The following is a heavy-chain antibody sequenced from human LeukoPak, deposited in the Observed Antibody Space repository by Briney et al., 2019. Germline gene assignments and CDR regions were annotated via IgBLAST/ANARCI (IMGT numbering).Heavy chain of an antibody. D-gene: IGHD5-12*01. CDR2: ISYDENYR. J-gene: IGHJ4*02. CDR1: GFTFDAYG. CDR3: AKDRGGYTYYPFLSYFFDY. Sequence: GKSLRLSCAASGFTFDAYGIHWVRQAPGKGLEWVAGISYDENYRNYAESVKGRFTISRDNSKNTLYLQMNSLRAEDTAVYYCAKDRGGYTYYPFLSYFFDYWGQGTLVTVSS. V-gene: IGHV3-30*18.